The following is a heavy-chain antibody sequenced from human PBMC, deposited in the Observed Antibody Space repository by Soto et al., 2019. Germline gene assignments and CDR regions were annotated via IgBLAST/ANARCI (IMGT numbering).Heavy chain of an antibody. CDR3: ARGEDAFFYYGLDV. CDR1: GGSITSSY. CDR2: IYDTGISGYTPST. V-gene: IGHV4-59*01. Sequence: QVQLQESGPRLVKPSAPLSLTCTVSGGSITSSYWSWIRRPPGKGLEWIAYIYDTGISGYTPSTSYNPSLKSRVTMSVDTSKSQFSLKLTSVTAADTAVYYCARGEDAFFYYGLDVWGQGITVTVSS. J-gene: IGHJ6*02.